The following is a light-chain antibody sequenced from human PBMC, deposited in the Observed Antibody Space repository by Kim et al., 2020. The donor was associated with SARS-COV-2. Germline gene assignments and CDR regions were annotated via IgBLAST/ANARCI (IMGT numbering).Light chain of an antibody. CDR3: SSYTDSDTLI. CDR1: HSDIGRFNY. V-gene: IGLV2-8*01. Sequence: GQSVTIPCTGTHSDIGRFNYVSWYQHHPGRAPKLIIYEVSRRPSGVPDRFSGSKSANTASLTVSGLQTEDEADYYCSSYTDSDTLIFGGGTQLTVL. J-gene: IGLJ2*01. CDR2: EVS.